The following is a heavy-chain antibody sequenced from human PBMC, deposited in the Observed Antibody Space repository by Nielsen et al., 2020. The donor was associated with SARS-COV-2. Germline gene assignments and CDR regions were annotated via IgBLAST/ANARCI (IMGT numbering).Heavy chain of an antibody. CDR3: AKDHGGYSNN. CDR2: ISYDGSNK. V-gene: IGHV3-30*18. D-gene: IGHD4-11*01. J-gene: IGHJ4*02. Sequence: GEFLKISCAASGFTFSSYGMHWVRQAPGKGLEWVAVISYDGSNKYYADSVKGRFTISRDNSKNTLYLQMNSLRAEDTAVYYCAKDHGGYSNNWGQGTLVTVSS. CDR1: GFTFSSYG.